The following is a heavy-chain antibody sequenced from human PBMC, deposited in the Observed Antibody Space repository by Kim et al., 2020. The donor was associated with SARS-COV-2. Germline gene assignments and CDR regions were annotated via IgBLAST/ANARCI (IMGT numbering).Heavy chain of an antibody. CDR3: AKELRAYNYYYYGMDV. Sequence: GGSLRLSCAASGFTFSSYGMHWVRQAPGKGLEWVAVISYDGSNKYYADSVKGRFTISRDNSKNTLYLQMNSLRAEDTAVYYCAKELRAYNYYYYGMDVWGQGTTVTVSS. J-gene: IGHJ6*02. CDR2: ISYDGSNK. CDR1: GFTFSSYG. V-gene: IGHV3-30*18. D-gene: IGHD2-2*02.